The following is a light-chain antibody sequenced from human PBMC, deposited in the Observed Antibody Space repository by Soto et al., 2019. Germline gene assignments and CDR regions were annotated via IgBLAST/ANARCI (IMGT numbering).Light chain of an antibody. Sequence: EIVLTQSPGTLSLSPGERATLSCRTSQSVSSLYLAWYQQKRGQAPTLLICGTSNRATGIPERFSGSGSGTEFTLTISRLEPEDFAVYYCQQYGSSMITFGPGTKVDFK. J-gene: IGKJ3*01. CDR2: GTS. V-gene: IGKV3-20*01. CDR3: QQYGSSMIT. CDR1: QSVSSLY.